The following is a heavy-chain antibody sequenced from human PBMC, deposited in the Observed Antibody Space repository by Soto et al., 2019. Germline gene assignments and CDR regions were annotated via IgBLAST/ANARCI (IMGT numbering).Heavy chain of an antibody. D-gene: IGHD1-26*01. CDR1: GYTFTSYG. Sequence: QVQLVQSGAEVKKPGASVKVSCKASGYTFTSYGISWVRQAPGQGLEWMGWISAYNGNTNCAQKLQGRVTMTTDGPMSTAYVELRSLRSVDTAVYYCAGAAAVGLFGYWGQGALVSVSS. J-gene: IGHJ4*02. CDR3: AGAAAVGLFGY. V-gene: IGHV1-18*01. CDR2: ISAYNGNT.